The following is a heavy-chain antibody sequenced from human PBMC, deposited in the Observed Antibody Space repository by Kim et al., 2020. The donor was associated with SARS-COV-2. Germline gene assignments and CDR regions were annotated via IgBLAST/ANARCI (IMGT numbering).Heavy chain of an antibody. CDR2: INHSGST. V-gene: IGHV4-34*01. CDR3: ARGPYSSGWAQGWRFDP. CDR1: GGSFSGYY. D-gene: IGHD6-19*01. J-gene: IGHJ5*02. Sequence: SETLSLTCAVYGGSFSGYYWSWIRQPPGKGLEWIGEINHSGSTNYNPSRKSRVTISVDTSKNQFSLKLSSVTAADTAVYYCARGPYSSGWAQGWRFDPWGQGTLVTVSS.